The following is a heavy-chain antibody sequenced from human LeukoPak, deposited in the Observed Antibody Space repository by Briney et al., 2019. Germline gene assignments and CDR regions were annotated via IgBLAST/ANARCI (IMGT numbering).Heavy chain of an antibody. CDR2: IIPIFGTA. Sequence: SVKVSCKASGGTFSSYAISWVRQAPGQGLEWMGGIIPIFGTANYAQKFQGRVTITADESTSTAYMELSSLRSEDTAVYYRARGGVVVPAAISDYFDYWGQGTLVTVSS. J-gene: IGHJ4*02. CDR3: ARGGVVVPAAISDYFDY. V-gene: IGHV1-69*13. D-gene: IGHD2-2*01. CDR1: GGTFSSYA.